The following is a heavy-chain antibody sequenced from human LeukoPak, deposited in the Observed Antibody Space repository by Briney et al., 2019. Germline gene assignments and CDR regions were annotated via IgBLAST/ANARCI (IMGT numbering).Heavy chain of an antibody. J-gene: IGHJ3*02. D-gene: IGHD2-2*01. CDR2: ISYDGSNK. CDR1: GSTFSSYA. CDR3: AREGAAATGDAFDI. Sequence: GGSLRLSCAASGSTFSSYAMHWVRQAPGKGLEWVAVISYDGSNKYYADSVKGRFTISRDNSKNTLYLQMNSLRAEDTAVYYCAREGAAATGDAFDIWGQGTMVTVSS. V-gene: IGHV3-30-3*01.